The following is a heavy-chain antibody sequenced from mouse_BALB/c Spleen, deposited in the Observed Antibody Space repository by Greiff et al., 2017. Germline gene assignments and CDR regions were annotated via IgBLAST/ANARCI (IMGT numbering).Heavy chain of an antibody. V-gene: IGHV1S53*02. Sequence: VKLQESDAELVKPGASVKISCKASGYTFTDYAIHWVKQKPEQGLEWIGYISPGNGDIKYNEKFKGKATLTADKSSSTAYMQLNSLTSEDSAVYFCMSGIYDGYYFAYWGQGTLVTVSA. J-gene: IGHJ3*01. CDR3: MSGIYDGYYFAY. CDR2: ISPGNGDI. CDR1: GYTFTDYA. D-gene: IGHD2-3*01.